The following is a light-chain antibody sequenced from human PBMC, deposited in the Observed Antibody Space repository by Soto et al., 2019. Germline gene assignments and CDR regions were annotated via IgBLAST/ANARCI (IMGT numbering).Light chain of an antibody. CDR3: QTWGTGIQV. Sequence: QSVLTQSPSASASLGASVKLTCTRGSGHSSYAIAGHQQQPEKGPRYLMKLNSDGSHSKGDGIPDRFSGASSGAQRYLNIYSRESEDEADYFCQTWGTGIQVFGTGTKLTVL. CDR1: SGHSSYA. CDR2: LNSDGSH. J-gene: IGLJ1*01. V-gene: IGLV4-69*01.